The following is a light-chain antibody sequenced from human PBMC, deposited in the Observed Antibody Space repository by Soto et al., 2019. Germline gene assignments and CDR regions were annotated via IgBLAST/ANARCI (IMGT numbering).Light chain of an antibody. Sequence: EIVLTQSPATLSMSPGERATLFCRASQSVGTNLAWYRQIPGQSPSLLIYGAATGATGVPARFIGSGSGTAFTLTITSLQSEDFAIYYCHQYETSTWTFGQGTRVEI. CDR1: QSVGTN. V-gene: IGKV3-15*01. CDR3: HQYETSTWT. CDR2: GAA. J-gene: IGKJ1*01.